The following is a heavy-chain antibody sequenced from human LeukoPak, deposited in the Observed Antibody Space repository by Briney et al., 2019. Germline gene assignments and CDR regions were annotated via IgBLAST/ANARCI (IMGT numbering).Heavy chain of an antibody. D-gene: IGHD2-21*02. CDR2: LDGGGRT. Sequence: AGSLRLSLAASDFIVSNNDMSWVRQAPVNGLHWLSGLDGGGRTYFADSVKGRFTISRDNSKNTLYLQMNSLRAEDTAMYYCARLKVTALSLSTDWHFDLWGRGTLITVSS. V-gene: IGHV3-53*01. CDR1: DFIVSNND. J-gene: IGHJ2*01. CDR3: ARLKVTALSLSTDWHFDL.